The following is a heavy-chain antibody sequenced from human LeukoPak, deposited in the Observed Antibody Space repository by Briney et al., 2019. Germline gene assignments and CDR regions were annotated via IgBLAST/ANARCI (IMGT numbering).Heavy chain of an antibody. D-gene: IGHD6-13*01. V-gene: IGHV3-9*01. CDR2: ISWNSGSI. J-gene: IGHJ4*02. CDR3: AKDIGSSWYTDYFDY. Sequence: GGSLRLSCAASGCTFDDYAMHWIRQAPGKGLEWVSGISWNSGSIGYADSVKGRFTISRDNAKNSLYLQMNSLRAEDTALYYCAKDIGSSWYTDYFDYWGQGTLVTVSS. CDR1: GCTFDDYA.